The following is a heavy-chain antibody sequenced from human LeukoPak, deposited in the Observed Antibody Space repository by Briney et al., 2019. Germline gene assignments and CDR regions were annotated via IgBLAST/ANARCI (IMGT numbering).Heavy chain of an antibody. D-gene: IGHD5-12*01. V-gene: IGHV1-2*06. Sequence: ASVKVSCKASGYTFTGYYMHWVRQAPGQGLEWMGRINPSSGGTNYAQKFQGRVTMTRDTSISTAYMELSRLRSDDTAVYYCARLYSGYDYGFDYWGQGTLVTVSS. CDR2: INPSSGGT. CDR1: GYTFTGYY. J-gene: IGHJ4*02. CDR3: ARLYSGYDYGFDY.